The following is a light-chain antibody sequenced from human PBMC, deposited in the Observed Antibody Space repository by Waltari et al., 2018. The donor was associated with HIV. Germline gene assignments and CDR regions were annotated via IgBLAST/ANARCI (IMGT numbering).Light chain of an antibody. CDR1: QDISNY. J-gene: IGKJ1*01. Sequence: DIQMTQSPSSLSASVGDRVTITCQASQDISNYLNWYQQKPRKAPKLLIYDASNLQTGVPSRFSGSGSGTDFTFTISSLQPEDIATYYCQQYDNIPRTFGQGTKVEIK. CDR3: QQYDNIPRT. CDR2: DAS. V-gene: IGKV1-33*01.